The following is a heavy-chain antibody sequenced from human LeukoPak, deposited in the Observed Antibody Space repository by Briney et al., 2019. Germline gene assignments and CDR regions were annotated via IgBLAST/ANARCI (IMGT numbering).Heavy chain of an antibody. CDR3: ARAGRYCSSTSCWRYFQH. CDR1: GGSFSGYY. V-gene: IGHV4-34*01. D-gene: IGHD2-2*01. J-gene: IGHJ1*01. CDR2: INHSGST. Sequence: PSETLSLTCAVYGGSFSGYYWSWIRQPPGKGLEWIGEINHSGSTNYNPSLKSRVTISVDTSKNQFSLKLSSVTAADTAVYYCARAGRYCSSTSCWRYFQHWGQGTLVTVSS.